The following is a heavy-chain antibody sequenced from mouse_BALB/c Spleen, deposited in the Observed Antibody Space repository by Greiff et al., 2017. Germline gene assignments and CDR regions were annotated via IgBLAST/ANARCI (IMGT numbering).Heavy chain of an antibody. CDR2: ISDGGSYT. J-gene: IGHJ2*01. V-gene: IGHV5-4*02. Sequence: EVKLVESGGGLVKPGGSLKLSCAASGFTFSDYYMYWVRQTPEKRLEWVATISDGGSYTYYPDSVKGRFTISRDNAKNNLYLQMSSLKSEDTAMYYCARVDGSSHYFDYWGQGTTLTVSS. CDR1: GFTFSDYY. CDR3: ARVDGSSHYFDY. D-gene: IGHD1-1*01.